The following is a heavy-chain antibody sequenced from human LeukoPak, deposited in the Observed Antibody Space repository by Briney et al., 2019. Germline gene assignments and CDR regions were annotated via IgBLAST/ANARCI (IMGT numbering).Heavy chain of an antibody. CDR3: AKITAYYYDSSGYSDY. CDR2: ISGSGGST. V-gene: IGHV3-23*01. CDR1: GFTFSAYE. Sequence: GGSLRLSCAASGFTFSAYEMNWVRQAPGKGLEWVSAISGSGGSTYYADSVKGRFTISRDNSKNTLYLQMNSLRAEDTAVYYCAKITAYYYDSSGYSDYWGQGTLVTVSS. J-gene: IGHJ4*02. D-gene: IGHD3-22*01.